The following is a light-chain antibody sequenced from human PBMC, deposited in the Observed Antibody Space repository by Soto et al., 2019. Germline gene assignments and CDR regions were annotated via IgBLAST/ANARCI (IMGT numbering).Light chain of an antibody. Sequence: QSALTQPPSVSGSPGQSVTIFCTGSSSDVGSYKRVSWYQQPPGTAPKLMIFEVSNRPSGVPDRFSGSKSGNTASLTISGLQADDEANYYCSSYTSGSTFVFGGGTKLTV. CDR3: SSYTSGSTFV. V-gene: IGLV2-18*02. J-gene: IGLJ2*01. CDR2: EVS. CDR1: SSDVGSYKR.